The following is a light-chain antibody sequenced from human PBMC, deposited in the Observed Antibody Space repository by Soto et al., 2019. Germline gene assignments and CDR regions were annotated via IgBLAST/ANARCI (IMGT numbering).Light chain of an antibody. CDR2: GAS. J-gene: IGKJ4*01. CDR1: ESVKSDL. Sequence: EIVLTQSPGTVSLSPGERTTLSCRASESVKSDLVAWYQQKPGQAPRLLIYGASRRATGIPDTFSGSGSGTDFPLTINRLGPEDFAVYYCQQYALSPLTFGGGTKVEIK. CDR3: QQYALSPLT. V-gene: IGKV3-20*01.